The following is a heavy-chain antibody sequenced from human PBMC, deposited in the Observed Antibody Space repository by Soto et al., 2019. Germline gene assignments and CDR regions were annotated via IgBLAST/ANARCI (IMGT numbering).Heavy chain of an antibody. J-gene: IGHJ3*02. CDR3: AKLCSGGSCQNPRDAFDI. CDR2: ISYDGSNK. Sequence: GGSPRLSCAASGFTFSSYGMHWVRQAPGKGLEWVAVISYDGSNKYYADSVKGRFTISRDNSKNTLYLQMNSLRAEDTAVYYCAKLCSGGSCQNPRDAFDIWGQGTMVTVSS. CDR1: GFTFSSYG. V-gene: IGHV3-30*18. D-gene: IGHD2-15*01.